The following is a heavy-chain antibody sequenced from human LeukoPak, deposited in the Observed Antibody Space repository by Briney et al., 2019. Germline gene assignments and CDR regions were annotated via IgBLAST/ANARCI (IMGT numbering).Heavy chain of an antibody. CDR2: INHSGST. CDR1: GGSISSYY. J-gene: IGHJ4*02. Sequence: SETLSLTCIVSGGSISSYYWSWIRQPPGKGLEWIGEINHSGSTNYNPSLKSRVTISVDTSKNQFSLKLSSVTAADTAVYYCARKRYSSGWYLHFDYWGQGTLVTVSS. CDR3: ARKRYSSGWYLHFDY. D-gene: IGHD6-19*01. V-gene: IGHV4-34*01.